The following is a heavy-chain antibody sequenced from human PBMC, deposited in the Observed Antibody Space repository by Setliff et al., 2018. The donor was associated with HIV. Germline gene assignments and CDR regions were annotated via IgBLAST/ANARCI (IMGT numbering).Heavy chain of an antibody. CDR2: VNPNSGNT. CDR1: GYSFTTYD. CDR3: ARGGDYLGIPSYYYYYMDV. V-gene: IGHV1-8*02. D-gene: IGHD4-17*01. Sequence: SVKVSCKASGYSFTTYDIYWVRQATGQGLEWMGWVNPNSGNTGYAQKFQGRVTMTRDTSISTVYMVLRSLRYEDTAVYYCARGGDYLGIPSYYYYYMDVWGKGTTVTVSS. J-gene: IGHJ6*03.